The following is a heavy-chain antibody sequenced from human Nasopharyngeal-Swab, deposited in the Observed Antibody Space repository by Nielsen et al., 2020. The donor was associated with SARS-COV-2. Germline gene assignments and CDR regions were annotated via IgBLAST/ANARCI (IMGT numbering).Heavy chain of an antibody. J-gene: IGHJ4*02. CDR3: ARDCDHHYFDY. CDR1: GFTFSSYG. CDR2: IWYDGSNK. D-gene: IGHD1-14*01. V-gene: IGHV3-33*01. Sequence: GGSLRLSCAASGFTFSSYGMHWVRQAPAKGLEWVAVIWYDGSNKYYADSVKGRFTISRDNSKNTLYLQMSSLRAEDTAVYYCARDCDHHYFDYWGQGTLVTVSS.